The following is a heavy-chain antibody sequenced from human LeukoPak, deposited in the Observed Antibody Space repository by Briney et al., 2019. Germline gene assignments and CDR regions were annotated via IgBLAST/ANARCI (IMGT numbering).Heavy chain of an antibody. J-gene: IGHJ4*02. CDR3: ARVEPIRLLVDY. CDR2: INSDGSST. CDR1: GFTFSSYW. Sequence: GGSLRLSCAASGFTFSSYWMHWVRQAPGKGLVWVSRINSDGSSTTYADSVKGRFTISRDNAKNTLYLQMNSLRAEDMAVYYCARVEPIRLLVDYWGQGTLVTVSS. V-gene: IGHV3-74*01. D-gene: IGHD3-3*01.